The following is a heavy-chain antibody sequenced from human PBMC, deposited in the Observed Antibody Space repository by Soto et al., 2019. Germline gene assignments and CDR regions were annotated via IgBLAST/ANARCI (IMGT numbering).Heavy chain of an antibody. Sequence: ADTLSLTCTVSGGSISSRGSMSGRSFYWGWRRQPPGKGLEWIARISHSDGSFYNSSLKSRRTISVDTSTSPFSLSLRCVTVADTAVYYCASHRTLSAFASWGQGTVVTVSS. CDR2: ISHSDGS. D-gene: IGHD3-16*02. CDR3: ASHRTLSAFAS. CDR1: GGSISSRGSMSGRSFY. V-gene: IGHV4-39*01. J-gene: IGHJ4*02.